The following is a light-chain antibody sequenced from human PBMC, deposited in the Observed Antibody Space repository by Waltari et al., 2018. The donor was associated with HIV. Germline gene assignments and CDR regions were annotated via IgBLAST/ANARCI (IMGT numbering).Light chain of an antibody. CDR3: VLYMGSGIWV. Sequence: QTVVTQEPSFSVSPGGTVTLTCGLSSGSVSTSYYPSWYQQTPGQAPLTLLYSTNTRSSGVPDRFSGSILGNKAALTITGAQADDESDYYCVLYMGSGIWVFGGGTKLTVL. V-gene: IGLV8-61*01. CDR1: SGSVSTSYY. J-gene: IGLJ3*02. CDR2: STN.